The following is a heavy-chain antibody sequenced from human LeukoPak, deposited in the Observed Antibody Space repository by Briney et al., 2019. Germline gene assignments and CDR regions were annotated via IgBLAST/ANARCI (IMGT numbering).Heavy chain of an antibody. Sequence: PSETLSLTCAVYGGSFSGYYWSWIRQPPGKGLEWIGEINHSGSTNYNPSLKSRVTISVDTSKNQFSLKLSSVTAADTAVYYCARGPAVTTVYFDYWAREPWSPSPQ. CDR2: INHSGST. D-gene: IGHD4-17*01. V-gene: IGHV4-34*01. CDR1: GGSFSGYY. CDR3: ARGPAVTTVYFDY. J-gene: IGHJ4*02.